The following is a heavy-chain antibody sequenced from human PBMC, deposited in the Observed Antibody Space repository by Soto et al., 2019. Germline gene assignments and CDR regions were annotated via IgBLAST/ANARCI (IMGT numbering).Heavy chain of an antibody. Sequence: QVQLVQSRGEVKKPGASVKVSCKTSGYSFTTYGISWVRQAPGQGLEWMGWISGYNGNTNYAQNLQGRVTMTTDTSTSTAYMGLRSLRSDDTGVYYCAREGPAPYYYYGMDVWGQGSTVTVSS. J-gene: IGHJ6*02. CDR3: AREGPAPYYYYGMDV. V-gene: IGHV1-18*01. CDR2: ISGYNGNT. CDR1: GYSFTTYG.